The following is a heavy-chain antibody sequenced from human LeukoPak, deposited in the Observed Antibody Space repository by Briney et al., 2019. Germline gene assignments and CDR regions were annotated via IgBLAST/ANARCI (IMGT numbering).Heavy chain of an antibody. CDR2: ISGSGGSI. D-gene: IGHD1-26*01. V-gene: IGHV3-23*01. CDR1: GFTFTNYA. CDR3: ARSGAPYSGSYAGCDY. Sequence: GGSLRLSCAASGFTFTNYAMSWVRQAPGKGLEWVSGISGSGGSIYYADSVKGRLTISRDNSKNTLYLQMNSLRAEDTAVYYCARSGAPYSGSYAGCDYWGQGTLVTVSS. J-gene: IGHJ4*02.